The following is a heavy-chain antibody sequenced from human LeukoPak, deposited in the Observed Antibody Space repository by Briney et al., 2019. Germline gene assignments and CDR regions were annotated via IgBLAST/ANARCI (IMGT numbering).Heavy chain of an antibody. Sequence: SETLSLTCTVSNGSISSYHWSWVRQPPGKGLGWIGYILTSGTTNYNPSLKSRLTISVDTSKNQFTLKLSSVTAADTAVYYCAGSVPAPKEFAHWGQGTLVTVSS. V-gene: IGHV4-4*09. D-gene: IGHD1-1*01. J-gene: IGHJ4*02. CDR2: ILTSGTT. CDR3: AGSVPAPKEFAH. CDR1: NGSISSYH.